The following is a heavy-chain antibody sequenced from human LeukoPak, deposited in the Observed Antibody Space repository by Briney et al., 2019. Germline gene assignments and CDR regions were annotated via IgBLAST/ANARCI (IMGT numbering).Heavy chain of an antibody. D-gene: IGHD4-17*01. Sequence: SETLSLTCTVSGGSISSYYWSWIRQPPGKGLEWIGYIYYSGSTNYNPSLKSRVTISVDTSKNQFSLKLSSVTAADTAVYYCASRTPTVTTKLGYWGQGTLVTVSS. V-gene: IGHV4-59*12. CDR1: GGSISSYY. CDR2: IYYSGST. CDR3: ASRTPTVTTKLGY. J-gene: IGHJ4*02.